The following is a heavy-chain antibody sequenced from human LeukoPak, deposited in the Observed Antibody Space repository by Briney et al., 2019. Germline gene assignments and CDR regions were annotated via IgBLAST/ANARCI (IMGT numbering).Heavy chain of an antibody. CDR3: AKDFSSGFLDAFGV. Sequence: GGSLRLSCAASGLTFSSYAMSWVRQAPGKGLEWVSAISGSGGSTYYADSVKGRFTISRDNSKNTLYLQVNSLRAEDTAVYYCAKDFSSGFLDAFGVWGQGTMVTVSS. D-gene: IGHD6-19*01. J-gene: IGHJ3*01. CDR1: GLTFSSYA. CDR2: ISGSGGST. V-gene: IGHV3-23*01.